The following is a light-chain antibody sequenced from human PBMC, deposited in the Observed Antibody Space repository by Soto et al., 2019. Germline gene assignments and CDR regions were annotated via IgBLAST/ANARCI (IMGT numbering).Light chain of an antibody. V-gene: IGKV3-20*01. CDR1: QSVSSSY. CDR3: QQYGSSPPVT. CDR2: GAS. J-gene: IGKJ5*01. Sequence: EIVLTQSPGTLSLSPGERATLSCGASQSVSSSYLAWYQQKPGQTPRLLIYGASGRATGIPDRFSGSGSGTDFTLTISRLEPEDFAVFYCQQYGSSPPVTFGQGLRLEIK.